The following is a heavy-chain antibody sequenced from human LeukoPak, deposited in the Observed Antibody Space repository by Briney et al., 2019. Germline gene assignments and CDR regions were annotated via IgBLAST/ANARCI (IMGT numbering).Heavy chain of an antibody. CDR1: GGSISSGDYY. CDR2: IYYSGST. Sequence: SQALSLTCTVSGGSISSGDYYWSWIRQPPGKGLECIGYIYYSGSTYYNPSLKSRVTISVDKSKNQFSLKLSSVTAADTAVYYCARVMIVVVTEGWLDPWGQGTLVTVSS. D-gene: IGHD2-21*02. J-gene: IGHJ5*02. V-gene: IGHV4-30-4*01. CDR3: ARVMIVVVTEGWLDP.